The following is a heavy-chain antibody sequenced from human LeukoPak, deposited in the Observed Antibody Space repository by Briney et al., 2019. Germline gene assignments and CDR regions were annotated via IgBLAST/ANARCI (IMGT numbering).Heavy chain of an antibody. D-gene: IGHD4-17*01. CDR2: IYYSGST. Sequence: SETLSLTCTVSGGSISSSSDYWGWIRQPPGKGLEWIGSIYYSGSTYYNPSLKSRVTISVDTSKNQFSLKLSSVTAADTAVYYCARHNGDYRYWGQGTLVTVSS. CDR1: GGSISSSSDY. V-gene: IGHV4-39*01. CDR3: ARHNGDYRY. J-gene: IGHJ4*02.